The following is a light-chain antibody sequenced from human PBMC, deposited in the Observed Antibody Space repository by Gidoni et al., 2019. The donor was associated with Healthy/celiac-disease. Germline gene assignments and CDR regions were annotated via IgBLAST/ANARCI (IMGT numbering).Light chain of an antibody. V-gene: IGKV3-11*01. CDR2: DAS. J-gene: IGKJ2*01. CDR3: QQRSNWPGYT. Sequence: EIVFTQSSATLSFSPGERATLSCRASQSVSSYLAWYQQKPGQAPRLLIYDASNRATGIPARFSGSGSGTDFTLTISSLEPEDFAVYYCQQRSNWPGYTFGQXTKLEIK. CDR1: QSVSSY.